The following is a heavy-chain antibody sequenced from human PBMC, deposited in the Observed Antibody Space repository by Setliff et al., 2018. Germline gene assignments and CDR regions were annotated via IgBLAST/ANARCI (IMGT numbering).Heavy chain of an antibody. V-gene: IGHV4-39*07. CDR3: ARMTGFQYIDV. CDR2: IYYSGDT. CDR1: GGSMITNDYF. J-gene: IGHJ6*03. D-gene: IGHD3-3*01. Sequence: PSETLSLTCTVSGGSMITNDYFWGWIRQPPGTGLEWIGSIYYSGDTYYNPSLKSRATVSVDTSTSQFSLRLTSVTAADTAVYYCARMTGFQYIDVWGKGTTVTVSS.